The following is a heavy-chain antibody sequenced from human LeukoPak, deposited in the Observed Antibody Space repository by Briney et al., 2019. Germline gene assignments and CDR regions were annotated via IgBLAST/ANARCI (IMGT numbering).Heavy chain of an antibody. CDR1: GFTFGDYA. CDR2: IRGKAYGGTT. D-gene: IGHD1-26*01. V-gene: IGHV3-49*04. Sequence: GGSLRLFCTTSGFTFGDYAMTWVRQAPGKGLEWVGFIRGKAYGGTTEYAASVKGRFTISRDDSKNIAYLQMNSLKTEDTAVYYCTRVPGIMAAFWFDPWGQGTLVTVSS. CDR3: TRVPGIMAAFWFDP. J-gene: IGHJ5*02.